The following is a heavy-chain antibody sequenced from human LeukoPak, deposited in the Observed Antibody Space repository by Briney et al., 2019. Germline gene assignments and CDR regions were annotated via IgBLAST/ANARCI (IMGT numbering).Heavy chain of an antibody. J-gene: IGHJ4*02. V-gene: IGHV4-59*01. Sequence: SETLSLTCTVSGGSISSYYWSWIRQPPGKGLEWIGYIYYSGSTNYNPSLKSRVTISLDTSKNHFSLKLTSVTAADTAVFYCARSQGAYFDYWGQGILVTVSS. CDR3: ARSQGAYFDY. CDR1: GGSISSYY. CDR2: IYYSGST.